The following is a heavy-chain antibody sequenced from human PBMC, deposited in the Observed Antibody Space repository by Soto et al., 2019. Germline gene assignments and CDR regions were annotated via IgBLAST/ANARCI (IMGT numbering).Heavy chain of an antibody. V-gene: IGHV1-8*01. J-gene: IGHJ5*02. CDR2: MNPNSGNT. D-gene: IGHD2-2*01. Sequence: ASVKVSCKASGYTFTSYDINWVRQATGQGLEWMGWMNPNSGNTGHAQKFQGRVTMTRNTSISTAYMELSSLRSEDTAVYYCARGRSTSWQANDWFDPWGQGTLVTVSS. CDR1: GYTFTSYD. CDR3: ARGRSTSWQANDWFDP.